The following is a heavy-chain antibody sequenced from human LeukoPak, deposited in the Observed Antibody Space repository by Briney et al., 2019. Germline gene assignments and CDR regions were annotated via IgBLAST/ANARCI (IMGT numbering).Heavy chain of an antibody. CDR3: ARGRGFGGYELKYYFDY. CDR2: IGNSGSTI. CDR1: GFTFGSYE. J-gene: IGHJ4*02. V-gene: IGHV3-48*03. Sequence: GGSLRLSCAASGFTFGSYEMNWVRQAPGKGPEWGSDIGNSGSTIYYADSVKGRFTISRDNAKSSLCLQMNSLRAEDTAVYYCARGRGFGGYELKYYFDYWGQGTLVTVSS. D-gene: IGHD5-12*01.